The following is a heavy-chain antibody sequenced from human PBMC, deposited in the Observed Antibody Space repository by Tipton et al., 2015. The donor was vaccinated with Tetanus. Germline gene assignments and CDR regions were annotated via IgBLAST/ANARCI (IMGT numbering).Heavy chain of an antibody. Sequence: GLVKPSGTLSLTCAVTGDSISSSKWWSWVRQVPGKGLEWIGELFQSGTANYNPSLTSRVTMSMDKSKNHFSLQLTSVSAADPAIYYCARLCSGASCSSGVLPDYWGQGILVTVSS. J-gene: IGHJ4*02. D-gene: IGHD3-3*01. V-gene: IGHV4-4*02. CDR2: LFQSGTA. CDR1: GDSISSSKW. CDR3: ARLCSGASCSSGVLPDY.